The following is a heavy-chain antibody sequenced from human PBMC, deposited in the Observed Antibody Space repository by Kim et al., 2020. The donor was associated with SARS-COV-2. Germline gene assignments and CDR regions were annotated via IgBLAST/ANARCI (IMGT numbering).Heavy chain of an antibody. CDR3: ARGAGSGAFDI. CDR2: INAGNGNT. J-gene: IGHJ3*02. D-gene: IGHD6-19*01. CDR1: GYTFTNYA. V-gene: IGHV1-3*01. Sequence: ASVKVSCKASGYTFTNYAIHWLRRAPGQRLEWMGWINAGNGNTDHSQKFQGRVTITRDTSASTAYMELSSLRSEDTAVYYCARGAGSGAFDIWGQGTMVT.